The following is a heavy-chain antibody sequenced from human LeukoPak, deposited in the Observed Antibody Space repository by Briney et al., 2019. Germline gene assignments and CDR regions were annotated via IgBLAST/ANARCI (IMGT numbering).Heavy chain of an antibody. Sequence: SETLSLTCTVSGGSISSGSYYWSWIRQPAGKGLEWIGRIYTSGSTNYNPSLKSRVTISVDTSKNQFSLKLSSVTAADTAVYYCARGPERYSSSRGDYWGQGTLVTVSS. CDR3: ARGPERYSSSRGDY. V-gene: IGHV4-61*02. CDR1: GGSISSGSYY. CDR2: IYTSGST. D-gene: IGHD6-13*01. J-gene: IGHJ4*02.